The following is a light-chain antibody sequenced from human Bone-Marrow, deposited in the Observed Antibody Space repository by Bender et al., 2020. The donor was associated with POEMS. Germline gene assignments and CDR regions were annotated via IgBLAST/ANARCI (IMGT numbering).Light chain of an antibody. J-gene: IGLJ1*01. CDR1: SRDIGSYNL. Sequence: QSALTQPASVSGSPGQSITISCTGTSRDIGSYNLVSWFQQHPGKAPKFILYEANKRPSGVSARFSGSKSGNTASLTISGLQAEDEADYYCSSYTDSSTLVFGTGTKVTVL. CDR2: EAN. V-gene: IGLV2-14*02. CDR3: SSYTDSSTLV.